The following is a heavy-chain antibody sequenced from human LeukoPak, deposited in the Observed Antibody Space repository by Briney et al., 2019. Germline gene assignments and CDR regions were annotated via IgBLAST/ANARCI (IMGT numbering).Heavy chain of an antibody. CDR3: AKAQVVAATLDAFDI. CDR1: GFTFSRYS. D-gene: IGHD2-15*01. CDR2: ISGSGGST. J-gene: IGHJ3*02. V-gene: IGHV3-23*01. Sequence: GGSLRLSCAASGFTFSRYSINWVRQAPGKGLEWVSAISGSGGSTYYADSVKGRFTISRDNSKNTLYLQMNSLRAEDTAVYYCAKAQVVAATLDAFDIWGQGTMVTVSS.